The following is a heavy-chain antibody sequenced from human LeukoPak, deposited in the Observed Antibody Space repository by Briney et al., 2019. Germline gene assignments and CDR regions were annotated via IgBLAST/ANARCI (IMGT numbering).Heavy chain of an antibody. D-gene: IGHD3-10*01. CDR2: ISWNSGSI. Sequence: GGSLRLSCAASGFTFDDYAMHWVRQAPGKGLEWVSGISWNSGSIGYAGSVKGRFTISRDNAKNSLYLQMNSLRAEDTALYYCAKEGTMVRGVILLPDYWGQGTLVTVSS. CDR3: AKEGTMVRGVILLPDY. J-gene: IGHJ4*02. CDR1: GFTFDDYA. V-gene: IGHV3-9*01.